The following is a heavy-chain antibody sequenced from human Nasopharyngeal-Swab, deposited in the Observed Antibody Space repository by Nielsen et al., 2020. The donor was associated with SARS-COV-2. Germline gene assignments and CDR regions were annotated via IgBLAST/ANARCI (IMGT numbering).Heavy chain of an antibody. V-gene: IGHV4-39*07. J-gene: IGHJ4*02. CDR3: VRDESGDYLGLPFDS. Sequence: SETLSLTCSVSGASISNRTYYWGWIRQSPEKGLQWIGTVVYTGTYYNPSLQSRVTISVDTSKNQFSLKLTSVTAADTAVYYCVRDESGDYLGLPFDSWGPGTLVTVSS. CDR2: VVYTGT. D-gene: IGHD4-17*01. CDR1: GASISNRTYY.